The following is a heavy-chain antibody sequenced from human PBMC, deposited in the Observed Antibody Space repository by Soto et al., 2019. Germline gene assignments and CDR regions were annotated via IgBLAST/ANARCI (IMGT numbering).Heavy chain of an antibody. D-gene: IGHD5-12*01. CDR2: ISSSTTHI. Sequence: GGSLRLSCKASGFTFSTYSMNWVRRAPGRGLEWVSSISSSTTHILYADSVKGRFTISRDNGKNSLYLQMNSLRAEDTAVYYCARDLQMATIRGGDYWGQGTQVTVSS. CDR1: GFTFSTYS. CDR3: ARDLQMATIRGGDY. V-gene: IGHV3-21*06. J-gene: IGHJ4*02.